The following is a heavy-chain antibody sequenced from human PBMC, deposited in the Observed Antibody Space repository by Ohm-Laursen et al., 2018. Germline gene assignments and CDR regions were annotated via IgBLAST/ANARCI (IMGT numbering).Heavy chain of an antibody. CDR2: ISYDGSNK. J-gene: IGHJ4*02. CDR3: ARDYYDSSGYGRAFDY. V-gene: IGHV3-30*03. CDR1: GFTFSSYG. D-gene: IGHD3-22*01. Sequence: SSLRLSCTASGFTFSSYGMHWVRQAPGKGLEWVAVISYDGSNKYYADSVKGRFTISRDNSKNTLYLQMNSLRAEDTAVYYCARDYYDSSGYGRAFDYWGQGTLVTVSS.